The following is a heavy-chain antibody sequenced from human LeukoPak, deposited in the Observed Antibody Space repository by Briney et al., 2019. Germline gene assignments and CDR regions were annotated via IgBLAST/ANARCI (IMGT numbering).Heavy chain of an antibody. CDR3: ARDRRRVVLDY. Sequence: QPGGSLRLSCAASGFSFSSYAMHWVRQAPGKGLEWVALISYDGSNEYYADSVKGRFTVSRDNSKNTLYLQMNSLRAEDTAVYYCARDRRRVVLDYWGQGTLVTVSS. D-gene: IGHD3-3*01. J-gene: IGHJ4*02. CDR2: ISYDGSNE. V-gene: IGHV3-30-3*01. CDR1: GFSFSSYA.